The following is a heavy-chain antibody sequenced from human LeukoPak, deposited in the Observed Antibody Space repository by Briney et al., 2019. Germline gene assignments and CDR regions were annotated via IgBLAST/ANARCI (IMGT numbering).Heavy chain of an antibody. D-gene: IGHD3-22*01. CDR3: ARGAYYYED. J-gene: IGHJ4*02. V-gene: IGHV3-48*01. CDR1: GFTFSSHS. CDR2: ISSGSSTI. Sequence: GGSLRLSCVASGFTFSSHSMNWVRQAPGKGLEWVSYISSGSSTIYYADSVKGRFTISRDNAKNSLYLQMNSLRAEDTAVYYCARGAYYYEDWGQGTPVTVSS.